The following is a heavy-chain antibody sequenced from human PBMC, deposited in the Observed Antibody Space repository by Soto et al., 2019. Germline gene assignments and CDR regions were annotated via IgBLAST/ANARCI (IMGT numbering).Heavy chain of an antibody. Sequence: EMQLVESGGDLVKPGGSLRLSCAGAGFSFFSYTMTWVRQAPGKGLEWVSSISSDNKYIYYADSVKGRFTISRDNAKSSLFLQMNSLRAADTAVYYCTRSPRSITGTPTGGAQNDYWGQGALVTVSS. CDR3: TRSPRSITGTPTGGAQNDY. CDR1: GFSFFSYT. J-gene: IGHJ4*02. V-gene: IGHV3-21*01. D-gene: IGHD1-7*01. CDR2: ISSDNKYI.